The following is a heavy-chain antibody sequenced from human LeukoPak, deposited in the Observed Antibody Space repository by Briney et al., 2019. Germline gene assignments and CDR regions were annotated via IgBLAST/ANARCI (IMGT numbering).Heavy chain of an antibody. D-gene: IGHD6-6*01. V-gene: IGHV1-69*13. CDR1: GGTFSSYA. J-gene: IGHJ5*02. CDR3: VRVVAARPYNWFDP. Sequence: SVKVSCKASGGTFSSYAISWVRQAPGQGLEWMGGIIPIFGTANYAQKFQGRVTITADESTSTAYMELSSLRSEDTAVYYCVRVVAARPYNWFDPWGQGTLVTVSS. CDR2: IIPIFGTA.